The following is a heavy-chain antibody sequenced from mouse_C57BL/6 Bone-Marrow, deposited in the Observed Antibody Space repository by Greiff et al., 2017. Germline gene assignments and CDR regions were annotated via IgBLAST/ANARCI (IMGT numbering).Heavy chain of an antibody. CDR2: IDPSDSYT. J-gene: IGHJ4*01. V-gene: IGHV1-50*01. CDR3: ASAMDY. CDR1: GYTFTSYW. Sequence: QVQLKESGAELVKPGASVKLSCKASGYTFTSYWMQWVKQRPGQGLEWIGEIDPSDSYTNYNQKFKGKATLTVDTSSSTAYMQLSSLTSEDSAVYYCASAMDYWGQGTSVTVSS.